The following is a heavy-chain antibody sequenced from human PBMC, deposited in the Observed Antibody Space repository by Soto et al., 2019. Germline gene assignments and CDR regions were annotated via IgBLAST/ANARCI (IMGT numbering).Heavy chain of an antibody. V-gene: IGHV4-30-4*01. CDR3: AVSIAARYFDY. Sequence: QVQLQESGPGLVKPSQTLSLTCTVSGGSISSGDYYWSWIRQPPGKGLEWIGYIYYSGSTYYNPSLKSRVTISVDPSKNQFSLKLISVTAAETAVYYCAVSIAARYFDYWGQGTLVTVSS. CDR1: GGSISSGDYY. D-gene: IGHD6-6*01. J-gene: IGHJ4*02. CDR2: IYYSGST.